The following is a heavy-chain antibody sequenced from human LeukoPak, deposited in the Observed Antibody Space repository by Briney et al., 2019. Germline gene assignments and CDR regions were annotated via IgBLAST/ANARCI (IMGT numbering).Heavy chain of an antibody. CDR3: ARRLRRAGSAAFDI. CDR1: GYTFTGYY. Sequence: ASVKVSCKASGYTFTGYYTHWVRQAPGQGLEWMGWNNPNSGGTNYAQKFQGWVTMTRDTSISTAYMELSRLRSDDTAVYYCARRLRRAGSAAFDIWGQGTMVTVSS. V-gene: IGHV1-2*04. D-gene: IGHD6-13*01. J-gene: IGHJ3*02. CDR2: NNPNSGGT.